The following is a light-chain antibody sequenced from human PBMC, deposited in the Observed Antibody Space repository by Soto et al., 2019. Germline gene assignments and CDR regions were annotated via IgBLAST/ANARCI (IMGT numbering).Light chain of an antibody. J-gene: IGKJ4*01. CDR3: PLPSSWPSS. V-gene: IGKV3-11*01. CDR1: QSISTY. CDR2: DTS. Sequence: IVPRRSPGGPPLYPSDRATLPSRASQSISTYLAWYLHTPGQGPRLLIHDTSARATGVPARFSGSGSGTDFILTISSLEPEDFGVYCTPLPSSWPSSFAGGTKVDIK.